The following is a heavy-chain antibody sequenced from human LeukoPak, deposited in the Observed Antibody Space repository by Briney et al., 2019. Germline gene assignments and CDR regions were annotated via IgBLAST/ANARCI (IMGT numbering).Heavy chain of an antibody. Sequence: GRSLRLSCAASGFTFSSYGMHWVRQAPGKGLEWVAVISYDGSNKYYADSVKGRFTISRDNSKNTLYLQMNSLRAEDTAVYYCAKDLRGSSGTVDYWGQGTLVTVPS. V-gene: IGHV3-30*18. CDR3: AKDLRGSSGTVDY. CDR1: GFTFSSYG. CDR2: ISYDGSNK. D-gene: IGHD6-19*01. J-gene: IGHJ4*02.